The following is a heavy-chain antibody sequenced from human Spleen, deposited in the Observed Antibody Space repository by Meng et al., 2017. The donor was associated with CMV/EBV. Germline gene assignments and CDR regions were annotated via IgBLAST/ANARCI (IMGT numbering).Heavy chain of an antibody. V-gene: IGHV4-34*01. J-gene: IGHJ4*02. CDR2: VSHSRST. D-gene: IGHD1-1*01. CDR3: ARGRTDFDS. Sequence: LAHAGGGYGEYRTDYCWSWIRQSPEEGLNWIGDVSHSRSTNCDPSLKSRITISVDTSNNQFSLRLTSVTAADAAVYCCARGRTDFDSWGQGSLVTVSS. CDR1: GEYRTDYC.